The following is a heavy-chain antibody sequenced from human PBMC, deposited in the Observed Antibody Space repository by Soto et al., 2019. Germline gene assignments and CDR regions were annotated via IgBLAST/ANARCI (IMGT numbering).Heavy chain of an antibody. J-gene: IGHJ4*02. CDR1: GFTFSNAW. Sequence: XVSLRLSCAASGFTFSNAWMSGVRQAPGKGLEWVGRIKSKTDGGTTDYAAPVKGRFTISRDDSKNTLYLQMNSLKTEDTAVYYCTTPGDYYDSSGPRSPFDYWGQGTLVTVSS. CDR3: TTPGDYYDSSGPRSPFDY. D-gene: IGHD3-22*01. V-gene: IGHV3-15*01. CDR2: IKSKTDGGTT.